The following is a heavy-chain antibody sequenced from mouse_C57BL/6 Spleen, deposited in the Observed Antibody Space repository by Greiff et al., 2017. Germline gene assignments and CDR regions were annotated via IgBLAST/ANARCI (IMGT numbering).Heavy chain of an antibody. CDR2: INPYNGGT. CDR3: ARGYYYGSDYYAMDY. V-gene: IGHV1-19*01. D-gene: IGHD1-1*01. CDR1: GYTFTDYY. Sequence: VQLQQSGPVLVKPGASVKMSCKASGYTFTDYYMNWVKQSHGKSLEWIGVINPYNGGTSYNQKFKGKATLTVDKSSSTAYMELDSLTSEDSAVYYCARGYYYGSDYYAMDYWGQGTSVTVSS. J-gene: IGHJ4*01.